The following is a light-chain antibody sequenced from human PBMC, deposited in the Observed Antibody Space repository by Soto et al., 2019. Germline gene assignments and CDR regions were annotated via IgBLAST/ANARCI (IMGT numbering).Light chain of an antibody. V-gene: IGLV2-14*03. J-gene: IGLJ1*01. CDR3: SPYTSTSPLPPYV. CDR1: SSDVGGYNY. CDR2: DVS. Sequence: QSVLTQPASVSGSPGQSITISCTGTSSDVGGYNYVSWYQHHPGKAPKLMIYDVSNRPSGVSNRFSGSKSGNTASLIISGLRVEAEANNYCSPYTSTSPLPPYVFGTGTKVTLL.